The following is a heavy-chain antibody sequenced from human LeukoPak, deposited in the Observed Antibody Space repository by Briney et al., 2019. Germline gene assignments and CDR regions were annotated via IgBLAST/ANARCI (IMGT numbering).Heavy chain of an antibody. Sequence: PSETLSLTCSVSDGSINDYYRSWVRQPAGKGLEWIGRIFSSGYTNYNPSLKSRVTMSLDTSKNQISLRLRSVTAGDTAVYYCARDRKGEYYDYVWGSYSAGGYFDYWGQGTLVAVSS. CDR1: DGSINDYY. J-gene: IGHJ4*02. CDR2: IFSSGYT. V-gene: IGHV4-4*07. CDR3: ARDRKGEYYDYVWGSYSAGGYFDY. D-gene: IGHD3-16*01.